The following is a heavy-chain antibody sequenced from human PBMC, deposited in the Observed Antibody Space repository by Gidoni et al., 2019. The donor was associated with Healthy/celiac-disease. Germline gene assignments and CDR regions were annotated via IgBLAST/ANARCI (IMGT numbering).Heavy chain of an antibody. Sequence: QVQLVESGGGVVQPGRSLRLSCAAYGFTFSSYGMHWVRQAPGKGLEWVAVISYDGSNKYYADSVKGRFTISRDNSKNTLYLQMNSLRAEDTAVYYCAKDDYAFDIWGQGTMVTVSS. CDR1: GFTFSSYG. V-gene: IGHV3-30*18. CDR3: AKDDYAFDI. CDR2: ISYDGSNK. J-gene: IGHJ3*02. D-gene: IGHD2-21*01.